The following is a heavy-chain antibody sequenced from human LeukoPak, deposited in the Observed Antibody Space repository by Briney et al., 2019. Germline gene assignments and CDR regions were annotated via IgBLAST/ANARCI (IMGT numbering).Heavy chain of an antibody. D-gene: IGHD3-10*02. CDR2: ISSSGSTI. CDR1: GFTFSSYE. V-gene: IGHV3-48*03. CDR3: AELGITMIGGV. Sequence: PGGSLRLSCAASGFTFSSYEMNWVRQAPGKGLEWVSYISSSGSTIYCADSVKGRFTISRDNAKNSLYLQMYSLRAEDTAVYYCAELGITMIGGVWGKGTTVTISS. J-gene: IGHJ6*04.